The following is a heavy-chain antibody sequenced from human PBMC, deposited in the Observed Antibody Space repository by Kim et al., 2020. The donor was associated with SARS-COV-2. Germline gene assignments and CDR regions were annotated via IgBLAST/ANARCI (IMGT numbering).Heavy chain of an antibody. Sequence: GGSLRLSCAASGFSFDIYAMHWVRQAPGKGLEWVSGISYDSGAIGYADSVKGRFTISRDNAKNSLYLQMNSLRVEDTALYFCAKDYSGNHYFDYWGQGTLVTVAS. CDR2: ISYDSGAI. CDR3: AKDYSGNHYFDY. V-gene: IGHV3-9*01. D-gene: IGHD4-4*01. J-gene: IGHJ4*02. CDR1: GFSFDIYA.